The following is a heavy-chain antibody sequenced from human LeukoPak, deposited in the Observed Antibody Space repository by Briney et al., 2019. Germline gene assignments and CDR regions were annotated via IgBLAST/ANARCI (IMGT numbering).Heavy chain of an antibody. CDR3: ARASGPFDY. CDR2: IWNDGSNK. J-gene: IGHJ4*02. Sequence: GRALGLCFAAPACCFSIYVTRWARQAPGKGLEWVAVIWNDGSNKYYADSVKGRFTISRDNSKNTLYLQMNSLRAEDTAVYSCARASGPFDYWGQGTLVTVSS. V-gene: IGHV3-33*01. CDR1: ACCFSIYV. D-gene: IGHD3-10*01.